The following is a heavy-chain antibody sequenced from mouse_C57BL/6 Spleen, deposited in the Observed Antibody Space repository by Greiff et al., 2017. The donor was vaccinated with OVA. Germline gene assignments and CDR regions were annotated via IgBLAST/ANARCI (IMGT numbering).Heavy chain of an antibody. D-gene: IGHD4-1*01. V-gene: IGHV1-64*01. CDR1: GYTFTSYW. CDR2: IHPTSGST. CDR3: ARPYWDALDD. Sequence: QVQLKQPGAELLKPWASVKLSCKASGYTFTSYWMHWVKQRPGQGLEWIGMIHPTSGSTIYNETFTSTATLTVDKSSSTAYMQLSSLTSEDSAVYYCARPYWDALDDWGKGTTLTVAS. J-gene: IGHJ2*01.